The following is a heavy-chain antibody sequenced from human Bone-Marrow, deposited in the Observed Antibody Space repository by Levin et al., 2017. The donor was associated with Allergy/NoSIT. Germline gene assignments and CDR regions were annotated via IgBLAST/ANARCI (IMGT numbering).Heavy chain of an antibody. V-gene: IGHV3-21*01. Sequence: SGGSLRLSCEASGFTFTYFTLNWVRQAPGKAPEWLASISASLSYIFYADSVKGRFPISRDNAKNSIYLQMTSLRAEDTAVYYCARDTFGIMTGWGYWGRGTPVTVSS. J-gene: IGHJ4*02. CDR3: ARDTFGIMTGWGY. CDR2: ISASLSYI. CDR1: GFTFTYFT. D-gene: IGHD3-9*01.